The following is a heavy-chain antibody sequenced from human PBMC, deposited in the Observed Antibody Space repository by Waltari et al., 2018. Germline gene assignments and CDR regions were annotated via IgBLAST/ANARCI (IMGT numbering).Heavy chain of an antibody. V-gene: IGHV4-4*09. Sequence: QVQLQESGPGLVKPSETLSLTCTVSGGSISSYYWSWIRQPPGKGLEWIGYIYTSGSTNYTPSLKSRVTISVDTSKNQFSLKLSSVTAADTAVYYCARDIGGYSYGYQPNWFDPWGQGTLVTVSS. CDR1: GGSISSYY. CDR3: ARDIGGYSYGYQPNWFDP. CDR2: IYTSGST. J-gene: IGHJ5*02. D-gene: IGHD5-18*01.